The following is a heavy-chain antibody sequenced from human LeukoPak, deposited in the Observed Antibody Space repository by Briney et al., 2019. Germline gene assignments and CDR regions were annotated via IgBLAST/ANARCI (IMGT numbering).Heavy chain of an antibody. D-gene: IGHD3-22*01. CDR1: GYTFTGYY. J-gene: IGHJ4*02. CDR2: INPNSGGT. Sequence: GASVKLSCKASGYTFTGYYMHWVRQAPGQGLEWVGWINPNSGGTNYAQKFQGRVTMTRDTSISTAYMELSRLRSDDTAVYYCAAIGYYDSSGYYYGQDFDYWGQGTLVTVSS. V-gene: IGHV1-2*02. CDR3: AAIGYYDSSGYYYGQDFDY.